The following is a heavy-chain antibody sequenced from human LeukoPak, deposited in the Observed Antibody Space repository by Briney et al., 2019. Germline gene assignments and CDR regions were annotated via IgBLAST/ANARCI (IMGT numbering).Heavy chain of an antibody. D-gene: IGHD3-22*01. J-gene: IGHJ4*02. V-gene: IGHV4-39*07. CDR1: GGSISSSSYY. CDR3: ALYGSSGYFDY. Sequence: SETLSLTCTVSGGSISSSSYYWGWIRQPPGKGLEWIGSIYYSGSTYYNPSLKSRVTMSVDTSKNQFSLKLSSVTAADTAVYYCALYGSSGYFDYWGQGTLVTVSS. CDR2: IYYSGST.